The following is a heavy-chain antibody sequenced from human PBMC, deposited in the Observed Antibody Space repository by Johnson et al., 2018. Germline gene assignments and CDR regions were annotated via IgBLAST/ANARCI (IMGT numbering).Heavy chain of an antibody. CDR1: GGSISGYY. CDR2: TRDKSNRYTT. CDR3: FGASGITYPYFQH. V-gene: IGHV3-72*01. Sequence: VQLQESGPGLVKPSETLSLTCTVSGGSISGYYWSWIRQPPGKGLEWVGRTRDKSNRYTTEYAASVKGRFTISRDDSTNSLFLQMNSLKTEDTAVYYCFGASGITYPYFQHWGQGTLVTVSS. D-gene: IGHD4/OR15-4a*01. J-gene: IGHJ1*01.